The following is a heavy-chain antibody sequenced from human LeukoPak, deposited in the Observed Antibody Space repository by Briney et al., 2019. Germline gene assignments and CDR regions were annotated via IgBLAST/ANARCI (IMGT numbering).Heavy chain of an antibody. D-gene: IGHD5-12*01. J-gene: IGHJ6*02. CDR1: GGSISSGGYY. CDR3: ARATLYSGYAKGAYGMDV. V-gene: IGHV4-31*03. Sequence: PSQTLSLTCTVSGGSISSGGYYWSWIRQRPGKGLEWIGYIYYSGSTYYNPSLKSRVTISVDTSKNQFSLKLSSVTAADTAVYYCARATLYSGYAKGAYGMDVWGQGTTVTVSS. CDR2: IYYSGST.